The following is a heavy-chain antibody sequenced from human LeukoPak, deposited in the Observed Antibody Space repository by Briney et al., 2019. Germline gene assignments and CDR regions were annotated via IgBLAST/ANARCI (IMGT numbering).Heavy chain of an antibody. D-gene: IGHD6-19*01. V-gene: IGHV3-15*01. CDR3: TTLIAVPGVDY. Sequence: GGSLRLSCAASGFIFSDAWMSLVRQAPGKGLEWVGRIKRKSDGGTIDYAAPVKGRFSISRDDSKNTLYLQMNSLKTEDTAIYYCTTLIAVPGVDYWGQGTLVTVSS. J-gene: IGHJ4*02. CDR2: IKRKSDGGTI. CDR1: GFIFSDAW.